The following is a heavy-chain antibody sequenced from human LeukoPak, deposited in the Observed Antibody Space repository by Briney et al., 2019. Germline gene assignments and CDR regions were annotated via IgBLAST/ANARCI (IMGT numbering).Heavy chain of an antibody. V-gene: IGHV3-30-3*01. CDR3: ARDRTCSGGSCYSIYFDY. Sequence: PGGSLRLSCAASVFTFSSYSMHWVRQAPGKGLEWVAVISYDGSNKYYADSVKGRFTISRDNSKNTLYLQMNSLRAEDTAVYYCARDRTCSGGSCYSIYFDYWGQGTLVTVSS. CDR1: VFTFSSYS. D-gene: IGHD2-15*01. CDR2: ISYDGSNK. J-gene: IGHJ4*02.